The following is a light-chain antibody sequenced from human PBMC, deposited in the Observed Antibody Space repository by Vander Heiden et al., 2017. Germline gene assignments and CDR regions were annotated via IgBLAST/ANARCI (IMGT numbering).Light chain of an antibody. V-gene: IGKV1-39*01. CDR3: QQSYRTPQT. Sequence: DIQMTQSPLSLSASVGDRVIITCRASQSISSYLNWYQQKPGKAPKLLIYAASSLQSGVPSRFRGSGSGTDFTLTISSLQPEEFATYFCQQSYRTPQTFGPGTKVEIK. J-gene: IGKJ1*01. CDR2: AAS. CDR1: QSISSY.